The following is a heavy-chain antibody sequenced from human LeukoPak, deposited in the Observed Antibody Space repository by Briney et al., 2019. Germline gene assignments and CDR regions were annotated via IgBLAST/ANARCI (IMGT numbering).Heavy chain of an antibody. D-gene: IGHD4-11*01. V-gene: IGHV1-69*13. CDR3: ARAWAYYDYSNYVNYYYGMDV. CDR1: GGTFSSYA. CDR2: IIPIFGTA. Sequence: SVKVSCKASGGTFSSYAISWVRQAPGQGLEWMGGIIPIFGTANYAQKFQGRVTITADESTSTAYMELSSLRSEDTAVYYCARAWAYYDYSNYVNYYYGMDVWGQGTTVTVSS. J-gene: IGHJ6*02.